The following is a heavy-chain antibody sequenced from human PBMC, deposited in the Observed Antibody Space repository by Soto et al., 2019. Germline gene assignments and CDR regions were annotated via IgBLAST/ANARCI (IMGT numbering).Heavy chain of an antibody. D-gene: IGHD7-27*01. CDR3: ARDPLGSLDY. J-gene: IGHJ4*02. Sequence: SLSLSCAASGFTCNNYEMNWVRQAPGKGLEWVSYISNSGSIKYYADSVKGRFTISRDNAKNSLYLQMNSLRAEDTAVYYCARDPLGSLDYWGQGTLVTVSS. V-gene: IGHV3-48*03. CDR2: ISNSGSIK. CDR1: GFTCNNYE.